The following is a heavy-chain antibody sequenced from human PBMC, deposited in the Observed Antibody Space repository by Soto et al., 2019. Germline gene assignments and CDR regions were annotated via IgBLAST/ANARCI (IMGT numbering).Heavy chain of an antibody. CDR2: IDPSDSYT. V-gene: IGHV5-10-1*01. CDR1: GYSFTSYW. CDR3: ARRSPYYYDSSGYPEPQFDY. D-gene: IGHD3-22*01. J-gene: IGHJ4*02. Sequence: GESLKISCKGSGYSFTSYWIIWVRQMPGKGLEWMGRIDPSDSYTNYSPSFQGHVAISADKSISTAYLQWSSLKASDTAMYYCARRSPYYYDSSGYPEPQFDYWGQGTLVTVSS.